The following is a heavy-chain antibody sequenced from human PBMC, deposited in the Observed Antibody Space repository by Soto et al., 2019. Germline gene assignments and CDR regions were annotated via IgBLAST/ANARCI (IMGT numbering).Heavy chain of an antibody. Sequence: EVQLLESGGGLVQPGGSLRLSCAASGFTFSSYAMSWVRQAPGKGLEWVSAISGSGGSTYYADSVKGRFTISRDNSKNTLYLQMNSLRAEDTAVYYCAKVPIIMIVVVITTGAFDIWGQGTMVTVSS. D-gene: IGHD3-22*01. J-gene: IGHJ3*02. V-gene: IGHV3-23*01. CDR2: ISGSGGST. CDR1: GFTFSSYA. CDR3: AKVPIIMIVVVITTGAFDI.